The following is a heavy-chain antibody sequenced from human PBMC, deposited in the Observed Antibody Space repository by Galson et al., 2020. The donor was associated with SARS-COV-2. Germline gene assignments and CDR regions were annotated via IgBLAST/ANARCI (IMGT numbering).Heavy chain of an antibody. CDR2: ISRSGRNT. CDR3: AKDRGGALCGGGVCYTSGIYDY. Sequence: GGSLRLSCVGSGLTLSSYSMNWVRQAPGKGLECVSSISRSGRNTHYADSVKGRFTISRDNAKNSLYLQMNSLRAEDTAVYYCAKDRGGALCGGGVCYTSGIYDYWGQGTLVTVSS. V-gene: IGHV3-48*01. CDR1: GLTLSSYS. J-gene: IGHJ4*02. D-gene: IGHD2-8*02.